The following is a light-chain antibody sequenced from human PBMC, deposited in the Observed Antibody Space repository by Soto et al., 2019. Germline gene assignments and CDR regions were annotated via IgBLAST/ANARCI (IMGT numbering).Light chain of an antibody. CDR1: SSNIGAGYD. CDR3: QSYDSSLSGREV. CDR2: GNS. J-gene: IGLJ2*01. Sequence: QSVLTQPPSVSGAPGQRVTISCTGSSSNIGAGYDVHWYQQLPGTAPKLLIYGNSNRPSGVPDRFSGSKSGTSASLAITELQAEDEADYYCQSYDSSLSGREVFGGGTKVTVL. V-gene: IGLV1-40*01.